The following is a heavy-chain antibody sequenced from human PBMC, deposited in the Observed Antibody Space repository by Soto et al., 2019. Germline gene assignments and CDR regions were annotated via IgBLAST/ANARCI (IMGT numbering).Heavy chain of an antibody. V-gene: IGHV4-4*02. CDR3: ARRDPGISVHY. CDR2: IYRTGST. Sequence: SETLSLTCAVSGGSFTSNNWWTWVRQPPGQGLEWIGEIYRTGSTNYNPSLKSRVTISLDKSENQFSLKVTSLTAADTAVYYRARRDPGISVHYWGQGTLVTVSS. D-gene: IGHD1-26*01. J-gene: IGHJ4*02. CDR1: GGSFTSNNW.